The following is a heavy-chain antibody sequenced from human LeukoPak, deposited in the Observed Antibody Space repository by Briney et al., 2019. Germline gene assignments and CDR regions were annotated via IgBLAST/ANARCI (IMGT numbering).Heavy chain of an antibody. D-gene: IGHD3-22*01. Sequence: SETLSLTCTVSGGSISSYYWSWIRQPPGKGLEWIGYIYYSGSTNYNPSLKSRVTISVDTSKNQFSLKLSSVTAADTAVYYCARHHRTYYYDSSGLGYFDYWGQGTLVTVSS. CDR3: ARHHRTYYYDSSGLGYFDY. CDR2: IYYSGST. V-gene: IGHV4-59*01. J-gene: IGHJ4*02. CDR1: GGSISSYY.